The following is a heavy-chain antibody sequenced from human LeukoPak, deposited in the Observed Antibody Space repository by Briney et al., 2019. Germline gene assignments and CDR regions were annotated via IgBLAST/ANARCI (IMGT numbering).Heavy chain of an antibody. CDR3: ARKRRTGSSEGGFDV. D-gene: IGHD6-25*01. V-gene: IGHV3-21*01. CDR2: ISTSSSYI. J-gene: IGHJ3*01. CDR1: GFIFSSHS. Sequence: GGSLRLSCAASGFIFSSHSMNWVRQAPGKGLEWVSFISTSSSYIYYADSVKGRFTISRDNAKNSLYLQINSLRAEDTAVYYCARKRRTGSSEGGFDVWGQGTMVTVSS.